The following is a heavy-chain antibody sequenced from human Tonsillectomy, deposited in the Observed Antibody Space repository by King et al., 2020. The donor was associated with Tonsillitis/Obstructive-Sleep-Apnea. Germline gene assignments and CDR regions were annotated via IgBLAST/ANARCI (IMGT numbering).Heavy chain of an antibody. CDR1: GGTFSSYA. CDR2: IIPILGIA. Sequence: QLVQSGAEVKKPGSSVKVSCKASGGTFSSYAISWVRQAPGQGLEWMGGIIPILGIANYAQKFQGRVTITADKSTSTAYMELSGLRSEDTAVYYCARASHVSGGPNPPFDYWGQGTLVTVSS. J-gene: IGHJ4*02. CDR3: ARASHVSGGPNPPFDY. D-gene: IGHD3-16*01. V-gene: IGHV1-69*10.